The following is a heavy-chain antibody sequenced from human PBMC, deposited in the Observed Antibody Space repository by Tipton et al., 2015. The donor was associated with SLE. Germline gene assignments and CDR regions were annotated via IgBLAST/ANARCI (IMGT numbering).Heavy chain of an antibody. CDR2: ISSSGGII. J-gene: IGHJ4*02. CDR3: ARDDYHDSSGYCDY. Sequence: GSLRLSCAASGFTFSSYEMNWVRQAPGKGLEWVSYISSSGGIIFYADSVKGRFTISRDNAKNSLYLQMNSLRAEDTAVYYCARDDYHDSSGYCDYWGQGTLVTVSS. D-gene: IGHD3-22*01. V-gene: IGHV3-48*03. CDR1: GFTFSSYE.